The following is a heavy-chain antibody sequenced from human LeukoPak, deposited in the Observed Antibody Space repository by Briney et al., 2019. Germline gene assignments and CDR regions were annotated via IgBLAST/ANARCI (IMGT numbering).Heavy chain of an antibody. J-gene: IGHJ4*02. CDR3: ARQPMGDGGDVFDY. D-gene: IGHD3-16*01. CDR2: IYYSGST. Sequence: SETLSLTCTVSGGSISSSSYYWGWTRPPPGKGLEWIGSIYYSGSTYYNPSLKSRVTISVDTSKNQFSLKLSSVTAADTAVYYCARQPMGDGGDVFDYWGQGTLVTVSS. V-gene: IGHV4-39*01. CDR1: GGSISSSSYY.